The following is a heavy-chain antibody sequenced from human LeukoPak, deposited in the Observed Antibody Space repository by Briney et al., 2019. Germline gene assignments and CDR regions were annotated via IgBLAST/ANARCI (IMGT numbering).Heavy chain of an antibody. V-gene: IGHV1-2*02. Sequence: ASVKVSCKASGYTFTGYYMHWVRQAPGQGLEWMGWINPSSGGTNYAQKFQGRVTMTRDTSIRTAYMELSRLRSDDTAVYYCARDSGLGYSGYDLAWWGQGTLVTVSS. CDR3: ARDSGLGYSGYDLAW. D-gene: IGHD5-12*01. CDR2: INPSSGGT. J-gene: IGHJ4*02. CDR1: GYTFTGYY.